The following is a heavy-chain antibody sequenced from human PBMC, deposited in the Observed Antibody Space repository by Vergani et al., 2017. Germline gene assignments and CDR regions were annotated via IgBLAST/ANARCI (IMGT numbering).Heavy chain of an antibody. Sequence: QVQLQESGPGLVKPSQTLSLTCTVSGGSISSGDYYWSWIRQPPGKGLEWIGYIYYSGSTYYNPSLKSRVTISVDTSKNQFSLKLSSVTAADTAVYYFARVESGRYCSSTSCFTYNWFDPWGQGTLVTVSS. CDR2: IYYSGST. CDR1: GGSISSGDYY. CDR3: ARVESGRYCSSTSCFTYNWFDP. V-gene: IGHV4-30-4*01. D-gene: IGHD2-2*01. J-gene: IGHJ5*02.